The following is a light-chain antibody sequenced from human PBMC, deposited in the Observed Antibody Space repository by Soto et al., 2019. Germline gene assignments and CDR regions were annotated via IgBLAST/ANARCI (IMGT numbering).Light chain of an antibody. CDR2: DNN. CDR3: GTWDSSLSAYV. V-gene: IGLV1-51*01. CDR1: SSNIGNNY. J-gene: IGLJ1*01. Sequence: QSALTQPPSVSAAPGQKVTISCSGSSSNIGNNYVSWYQQLPGTAPKLLIYDNNKRPSGIPDRFSGSKSGTSATLGITGLQTGDEADYYGGTWDSSLSAYVFGTGTKVTGL.